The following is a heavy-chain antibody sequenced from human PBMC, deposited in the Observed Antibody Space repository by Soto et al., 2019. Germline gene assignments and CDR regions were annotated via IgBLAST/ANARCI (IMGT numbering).Heavy chain of an antibody. J-gene: IGHJ6*02. D-gene: IGHD4-17*01. V-gene: IGHV4-31*03. Sequence: KPSETLSLTCTVSGGSISSGGYYWSWIRQHPGKGLEWIGYIYYSGSTYYNPSLKSRVTISVDTSKNQFSLKLSSVTAADTAVYYCARDSVYGEDYYYYGMDVWGQGTTVTVSS. CDR1: GGSISSGGYY. CDR3: ARDSVYGEDYYYYGMDV. CDR2: IYYSGST.